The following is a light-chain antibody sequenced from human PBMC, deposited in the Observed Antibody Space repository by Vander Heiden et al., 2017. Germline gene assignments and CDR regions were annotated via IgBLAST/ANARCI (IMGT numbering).Light chain of an antibody. V-gene: IGLV3-1*01. CDR1: KLVAKN. J-gene: IGLJ2*01. CDR2: QDR. Sequence: SYALTTPPPAAVSPPRTATISCSGDKLVAKNACWYQQKQGPSPVLFIYQDRKRPSGIPERFSGSNSGNTATLTISGTQAMDEADYYCQAWDISTVVFGGGTKLTVL. CDR3: QAWDISTVV.